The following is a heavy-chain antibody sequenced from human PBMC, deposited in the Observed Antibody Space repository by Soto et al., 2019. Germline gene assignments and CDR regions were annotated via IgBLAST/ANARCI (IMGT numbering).Heavy chain of an antibody. Sequence: SETLSLTCAVSGGSISSSNWWSWVRQPPGKGLEWIGEIYHSGSTNYNPSLKSRVTISVDTSKNQFSLKLSSVTAADAAVYYCARTSRRWFGEPCYFDEWGQGTLVTVSS. D-gene: IGHD3-10*01. J-gene: IGHJ4*02. CDR1: GGSISSSNW. CDR3: ARTSRRWFGEPCYFDE. CDR2: IYHSGST. V-gene: IGHV4-4*02.